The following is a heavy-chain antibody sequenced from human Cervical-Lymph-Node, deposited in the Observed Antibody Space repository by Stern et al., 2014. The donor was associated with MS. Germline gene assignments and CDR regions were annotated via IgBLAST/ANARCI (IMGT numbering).Heavy chain of an antibody. J-gene: IGHJ4*02. V-gene: IGHV4-59*01. D-gene: IGHD2-15*01. CDR3: ACYWVVAGYFDY. CDR1: GGSISSYY. Sequence: QLQLQESGPGLVKPSETLSLTCTVSGGSISSYYWSWIRQPPGKGLEWIGYIYYSGSTNYNPSLKSRVTISVDTSKNQFSLKLSSVTAADTAVYYCACYWVVAGYFDYWGQGTLVTVSS. CDR2: IYYSGST.